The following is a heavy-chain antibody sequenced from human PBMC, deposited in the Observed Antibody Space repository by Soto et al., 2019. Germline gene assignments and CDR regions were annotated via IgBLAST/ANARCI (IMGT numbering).Heavy chain of an antibody. CDR3: ARGTRSGSYYYYGLDV. D-gene: IGHD1-26*01. CDR2: IIPIFGTT. CDR1: GGTFSSYA. V-gene: IGHV1-69*06. J-gene: IGHJ6*02. Sequence: QVQLVQSGADVKKRGSSVKVSCKASGGTFSSYAISWVRQAPGQGLEWMGGIIPIFGTTNYARRFQGRVTITADKSTSTAYMELRSLRSEDTAVYYCARGTRSGSYYYYGLDVWGQGTTVTVSS.